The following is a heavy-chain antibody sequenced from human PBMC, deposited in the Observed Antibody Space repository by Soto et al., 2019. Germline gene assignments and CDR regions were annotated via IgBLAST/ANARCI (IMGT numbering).Heavy chain of an antibody. J-gene: IGHJ3*02. V-gene: IGHV3-23*01. CDR1: RFTFSIYA. CDR2: VSGSGGST. D-gene: IGHD3-10*01. Sequence: EVQLLESGGGLVQPGGSLRLSCAASRFTFSIYAMTWVRQAPGKGLEWVSTVSGSGGSTYYADSVKGRFTISRDNSKNTLYLQMNSLRAEDTAVYYCAKYNSGGDIDDAVDIWGQGTKVTVSS. CDR3: AKYNSGGDIDDAVDI.